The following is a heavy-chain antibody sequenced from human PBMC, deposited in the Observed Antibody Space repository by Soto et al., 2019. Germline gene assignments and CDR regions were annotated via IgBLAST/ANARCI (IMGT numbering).Heavy chain of an antibody. Sequence: TSAKVSWRACGFGFATHGSRSVRQAHGHGLEWMGWISAYNGDTHHVQRFQGRVTMTRNTSISTAYMELSSLRSEDTAVYYCARGGYGDYYYGMDVWGQGTTVTVSS. CDR1: GFGFATHG. J-gene: IGHJ6*02. CDR3: ARGGYGDYYYGMDV. CDR2: ISAYNGDT. D-gene: IGHD4-17*01. V-gene: IGHV1-18*04.